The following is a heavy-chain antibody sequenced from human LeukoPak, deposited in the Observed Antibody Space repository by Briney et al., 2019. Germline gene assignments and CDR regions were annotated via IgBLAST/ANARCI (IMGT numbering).Heavy chain of an antibody. D-gene: IGHD1-26*01. V-gene: IGHV3-30*02. CDR2: IWYDGSNK. J-gene: IGHJ4*02. CDR3: AKSNGATYYFDY. Sequence: GGSLRLSCAASGFTFSSYGMHWVRQAPGKGLEWVAVIWYDGSNKYYADSVKGRFTISRDNSKNTLYLQMNSLRAEDTAVYYCAKSNGATYYFDYWGQGTLVTVSS. CDR1: GFTFSSYG.